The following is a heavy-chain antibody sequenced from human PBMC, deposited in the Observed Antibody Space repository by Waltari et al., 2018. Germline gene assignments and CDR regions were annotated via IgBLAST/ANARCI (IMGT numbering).Heavy chain of an antibody. CDR2: ISSTGNTM. J-gene: IGHJ3*02. Sequence: EVQGVESGGGWVQPGGSLSSSCAASGFSFILYEMTWVREAPGRGLEWISFISSTGNTMYYADSVKGRFTISRDNAKNSLYLQMNSLRAEDTAVYYCAREASDWYLDIWGQGTMVTVAS. D-gene: IGHD6-19*01. V-gene: IGHV3-48*03. CDR3: AREASDWYLDI. CDR1: GFSFILYE.